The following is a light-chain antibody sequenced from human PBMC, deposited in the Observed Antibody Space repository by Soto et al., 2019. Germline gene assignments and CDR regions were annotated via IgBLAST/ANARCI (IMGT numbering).Light chain of an antibody. Sequence: DIQMTQSPSSLSASVGDRVTITCRASQGIRNELGWYQQKPGKAPKRLIYAASRLQSGVPSRFSGSASGTEFTLTITSLQPEDFATYYCLQHNSYPWTFGQGTKVEIK. CDR1: QGIRNE. V-gene: IGKV1-17*01. J-gene: IGKJ1*01. CDR2: AAS. CDR3: LQHNSYPWT.